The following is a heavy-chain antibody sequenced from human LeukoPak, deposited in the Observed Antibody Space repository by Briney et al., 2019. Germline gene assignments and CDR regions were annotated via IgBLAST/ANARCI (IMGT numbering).Heavy chain of an antibody. CDR2: IYYSGST. J-gene: IGHJ6*03. D-gene: IGHD6-13*01. CDR3: ARAGAAAGTLYYYYYMDV. V-gene: IGHV4-30-4*08. Sequence: SQTLSLTCTVSGGSISSGDYYWSWIRQPPGKGLEWIGYIYYSGSTYYNPSLKSRVTISVDTSKNQFSLKLSSVTAADTAVYYFARAGAAAGTLYYYYYMDVWGKGTTVTVSS. CDR1: GGSISSGDYY.